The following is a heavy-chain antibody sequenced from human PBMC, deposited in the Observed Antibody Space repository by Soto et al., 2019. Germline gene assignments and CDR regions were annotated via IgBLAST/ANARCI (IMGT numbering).Heavy chain of an antibody. D-gene: IGHD3-3*01. CDR3: ARASGRITIFGIVIAHYYYGMDV. J-gene: IGHJ6*02. CDR1: GGSLSGNNY. Sequence: QAQLQESGPGLVKPSETLSLTCTISGGSLSGNNYWSWIRQPPGKVLEWIGYIYHSGSTHNNTSLESRVTLSVDTSKNQFSLKLTSVTAADTAVYYCARASGRITIFGIVIAHYYYGMDVWGQGTTVTVSS. CDR2: IYHSGST. V-gene: IGHV4-61*01.